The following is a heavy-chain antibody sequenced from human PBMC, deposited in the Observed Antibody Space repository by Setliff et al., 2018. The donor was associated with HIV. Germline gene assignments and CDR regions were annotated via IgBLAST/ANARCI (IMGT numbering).Heavy chain of an antibody. CDR3: ANLWEVGA. D-gene: IGHD1-26*01. CDR1: GFTFGDYP. V-gene: IGHV3-7*03. CDR2: IKQDGSEI. J-gene: IGHJ5*02. Sequence: QPGGSLRLSCTASGFTFGDYPVSWVRQAPGKGLEWVATIKQDGSEIYHVDSVKGRFTISRDNARTSLYLEMSSLRAEDTAVYLCANLWEVGAWGQGTLVTVSS.